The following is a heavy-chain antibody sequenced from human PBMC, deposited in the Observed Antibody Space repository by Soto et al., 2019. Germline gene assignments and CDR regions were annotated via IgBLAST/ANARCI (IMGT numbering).Heavy chain of an antibody. CDR1: GYSFTNYW. CDR2: IYPDDSDI. J-gene: IGHJ4*02. D-gene: IGHD6-19*01. Sequence: GASLKISCQASGYSFTNYWIGWVRQMPGKGLQWMGIIYPDDSDIRYSPSFQGQVTISADKSISTAYLQWSGLRASDSAMYYSARHSNGWYSDFWGQGTLVTVSS. V-gene: IGHV5-51*01. CDR3: ARHSNGWYSDF.